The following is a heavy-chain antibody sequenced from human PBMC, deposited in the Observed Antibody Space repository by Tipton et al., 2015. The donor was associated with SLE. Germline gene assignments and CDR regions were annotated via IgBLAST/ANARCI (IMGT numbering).Heavy chain of an antibody. J-gene: IGHJ5*02. CDR1: GGSISSGSYY. Sequence: LRLSCTVSGGSISSGSYYWSWIRRPPGKGLEWIGETTHSGKTNYNPSLRSRVTISADTSKNQFSLKLTSVTVADTAVYYCTRGGRGDDANPFDPWGQGTLVTVSS. V-gene: IGHV4-39*07. CDR2: TTHSGKT. D-gene: IGHD4/OR15-4a*01. CDR3: TRGGRGDDANPFDP.